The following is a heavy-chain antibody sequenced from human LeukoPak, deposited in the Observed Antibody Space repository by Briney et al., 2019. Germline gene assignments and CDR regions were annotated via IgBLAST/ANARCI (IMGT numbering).Heavy chain of an antibody. CDR1: GYTFTSYY. J-gene: IGHJ4*02. CDR3: ARDSRVAASDC. V-gene: IGHV1-46*01. Sequence: ASVKVSCKASGYTFTSYYMHWVRQAPGQGLEWMGIINPSGGSTSYAQKFQGRVTMTRDTSISTAYMELSRLRSDDTAVYYCARDSRVAASDCWGQGTLVTVSS. CDR2: INPSGGST. D-gene: IGHD2-15*01.